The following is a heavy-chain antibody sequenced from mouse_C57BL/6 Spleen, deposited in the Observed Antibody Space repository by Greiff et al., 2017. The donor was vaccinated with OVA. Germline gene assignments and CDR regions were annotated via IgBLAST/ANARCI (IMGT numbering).Heavy chain of an antibody. D-gene: IGHD1-1*01. J-gene: IGHJ4*01. CDR3: ARDRITTVSYYAMDY. Sequence: VQLQQSGPELVKPGASVKISCKASGYTFTDYYMNWVKQSPGQSLEWIGDINPNNGGTSYNQKFKGKATLTVDKSSSTAYMELRSLTSEDSAVYYCARDRITTVSYYAMDYWGQGTSVTVSS. CDR1: GYTFTDYY. CDR2: INPNNGGT. V-gene: IGHV1-26*01.